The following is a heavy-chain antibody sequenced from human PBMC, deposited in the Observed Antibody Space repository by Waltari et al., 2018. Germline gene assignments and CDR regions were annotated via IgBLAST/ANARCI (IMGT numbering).Heavy chain of an antibody. CDR2: ISDDGQTS. D-gene: IGHD3-10*01. V-gene: IGHV3-23*04. J-gene: IGHJ6*03. CDR3: AKGIRATATYFYMDV. Sequence: EARLEESGGGLEQPGKSLRLYCSASGFTFSTYAMTWVRQAPGKGLEWGSSISDDGQTSFYADSVKGRCIISRDNSKSTLFLHLNSLRGDDTARYYCAKGIRATATYFYMDVWGKGTTVTVSS. CDR1: GFTFSTYA.